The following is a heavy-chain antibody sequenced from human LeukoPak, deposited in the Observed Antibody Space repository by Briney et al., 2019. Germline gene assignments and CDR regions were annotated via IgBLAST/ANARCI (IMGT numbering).Heavy chain of an antibody. CDR3: ARGFLPVDDSSAQPHRGYFDY. CDR1: GGSISSSSYY. Sequence: SETLSLTCTVSGGSISSSSYYWGWIRQPPGKGLEWIGSIYYSGSTYYNPSLKSRVTISVDTSKNQFSLKLSSVTAADTAVYYCARGFLPVDDSSAQPHRGYFDYWGQGTLVTVSS. D-gene: IGHD3-22*01. J-gene: IGHJ4*02. V-gene: IGHV4-39*07. CDR2: IYYSGST.